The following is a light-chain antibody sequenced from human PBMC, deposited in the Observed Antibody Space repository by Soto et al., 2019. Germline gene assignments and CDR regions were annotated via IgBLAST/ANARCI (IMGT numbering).Light chain of an antibody. J-gene: IGKJ2*01. CDR3: HQYGRPPYT. CDR2: GAS. Sequence: EIVLTQSPGTLSLSPGERATLSCRASQSVTSNYLAWYQQKPGQAPRLLIYGASSRATGIPDRFSGSGSGTDFTLTISGLEPVDFDVYYCHQYGRPPYTFGQGTKLEVK. CDR1: QSVTSNY. V-gene: IGKV3-20*01.